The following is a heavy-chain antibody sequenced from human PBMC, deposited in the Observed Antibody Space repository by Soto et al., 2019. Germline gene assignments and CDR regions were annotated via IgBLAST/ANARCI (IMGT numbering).Heavy chain of an antibody. Sequence: VQLVESGGGVVQPGRSLRLSCAASGFTFSDYAMHWVRQAPGKGLEWVAVVSHDGRNTHYADSVKGRFTISRDSSKNTVSLGMTRLRAGDTAGYFCGKGGRQWLVTSDFNYWGQGALVTVSS. CDR3: GKGGRQWLVTSDFNY. CDR1: GFTFSDYA. D-gene: IGHD6-19*01. CDR2: VSHDGRNT. V-gene: IGHV3-30*18. J-gene: IGHJ4*02.